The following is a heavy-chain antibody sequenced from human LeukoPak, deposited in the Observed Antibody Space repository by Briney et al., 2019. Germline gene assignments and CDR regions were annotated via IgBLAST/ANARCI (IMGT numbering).Heavy chain of an antibody. CDR3: VRDMTTVTTCYLQY. J-gene: IGHJ1*01. D-gene: IGHD4-17*01. Sequence: GGSLRLSCAASGFTFSGYSMNWVRQAPGKGLEWVPSISSTSRHKYYAYSVKGRFTISRDNAKNSLFLQMNSLRAEDTAVYYCVRDMTTVTTCYLQYWGQGTLVTVSS. CDR2: ISSTSRHK. CDR1: GFTFSGYS. V-gene: IGHV3-21*01.